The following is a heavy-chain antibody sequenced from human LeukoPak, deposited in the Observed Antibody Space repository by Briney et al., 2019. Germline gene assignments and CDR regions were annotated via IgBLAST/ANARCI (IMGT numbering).Heavy chain of an antibody. V-gene: IGHV4-34*01. CDR3: ARGIYYGSGSYYRVHGNWFDP. Sequence: PSETLSLTCTVSGGSISYYYWSWIRQPPGKGLEWIGEINHSGSTNYNPSLKSRVTISVDTSKNQFSLKLSSVTAADTAVYYCARGIYYGSGSYYRVHGNWFDPWGQGTLVTVSS. CDR1: GGSISYYY. D-gene: IGHD3-10*01. CDR2: INHSGST. J-gene: IGHJ5*02.